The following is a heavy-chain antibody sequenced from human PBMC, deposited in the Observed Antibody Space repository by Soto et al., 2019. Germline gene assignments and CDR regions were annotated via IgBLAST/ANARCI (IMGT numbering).Heavy chain of an antibody. CDR3: ARGRYGDY. V-gene: IGHV1-18*01. D-gene: IGHD1-1*01. CDR1: GYTFTRYG. J-gene: IGHJ4*02. CDR2: ISAHNDIT. Sequence: QVHLVQSGAEVKKPGASVKVSCKCSGYTFTRYGITWVRQAPGQGLEWMGWISAHNDITDYAQKLQGRVTVARDTSTSPAYMELSSLRSDDTAVYYCARGRYGDYWGQGALVTVSS.